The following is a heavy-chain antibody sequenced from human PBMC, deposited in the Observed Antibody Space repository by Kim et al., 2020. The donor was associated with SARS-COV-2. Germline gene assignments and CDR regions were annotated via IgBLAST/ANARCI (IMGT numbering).Heavy chain of an antibody. CDR1: GGSFSGYY. D-gene: IGHD2-15*01. CDR3: ARRIRYCSGGSCYRDYYYYYGMDV. J-gene: IGHJ6*02. V-gene: IGHV4-34*01. Sequence: SETLSLTCAVYGGSFSGYYWSWIRQPPGKGLEWIGEINHSGSTNYNPSLKSRVTISVDTSKNQFSLKLSSVTAADTAVYYCARRIRYCSGGSCYRDYYYYYGMDVWGQGTTVTVSS. CDR2: INHSGST.